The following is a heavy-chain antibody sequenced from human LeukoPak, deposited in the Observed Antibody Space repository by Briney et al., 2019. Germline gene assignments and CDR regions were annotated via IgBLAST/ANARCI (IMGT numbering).Heavy chain of an antibody. D-gene: IGHD1-14*01. J-gene: IGHJ3*02. CDR1: GGSISSYY. CDR2: IYYSGST. V-gene: IGHV4-59*06. CDR3: AGASGIILQLGAFDI. Sequence: SETLSLTCTVSGGSISSYYWSWIRQPPGKGLEWIGYIYYSGSTYYNPSLKSRVTISVDTSKNQLSLKLSSVTAADTAVYYCAGASGIILQLGAFDIWGQGAMVTVSS.